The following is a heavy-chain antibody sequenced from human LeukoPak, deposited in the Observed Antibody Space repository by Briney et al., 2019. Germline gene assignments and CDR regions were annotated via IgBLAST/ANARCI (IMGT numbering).Heavy chain of an antibody. CDR2: IKEDGTET. Sequence: GGSLRLSCAASGFMFSSNWMSWVRLAPGKGLEWVANIKEDGTETYYVDSVKGRFTVSRDNAKNSLYLQMNSLRVEDTAVYYCAKEGRSLQTYWGQGTLVTVSS. CDR3: AKEGRSLQTY. V-gene: IGHV3-7*03. D-gene: IGHD5-24*01. J-gene: IGHJ4*02. CDR1: GFMFSSNW.